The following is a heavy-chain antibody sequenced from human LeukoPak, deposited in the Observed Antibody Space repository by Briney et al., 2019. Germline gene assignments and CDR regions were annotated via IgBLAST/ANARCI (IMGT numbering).Heavy chain of an antibody. D-gene: IGHD3-10*01. CDR2: IYHSGST. CDR1: GGSISSGGYY. J-gene: IGHJ3*02. V-gene: IGHV4-30-2*01. Sequence: PSGTLSLTCTVSGGSISSGGYYWSWIRQPPGKGLEWIGYIYHSGSTYYNPSLKSRVTISVDRSKNQFSLKLSSVTAADTAVYYCARGLRDYFDLSGAFDIWGQGTMVTVSS. CDR3: ARGLRDYFDLSGAFDI.